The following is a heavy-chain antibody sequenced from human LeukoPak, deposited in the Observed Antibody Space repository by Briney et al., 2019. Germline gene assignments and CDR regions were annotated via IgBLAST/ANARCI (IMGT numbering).Heavy chain of an antibody. Sequence: GASVKVSCKASGGTFSSYAISWVRQAPGQGLEWMGGIIPIFGTANYAQKFQGRVTITADESTSTAYMELSSLRSEDTAVYYCATTALWFGVPNYDAFDIWGQGTMVTVSS. CDR3: ATTALWFGVPNYDAFDI. CDR2: IIPIFGTA. D-gene: IGHD3-10*01. V-gene: IGHV1-69*13. J-gene: IGHJ3*02. CDR1: GGTFSSYA.